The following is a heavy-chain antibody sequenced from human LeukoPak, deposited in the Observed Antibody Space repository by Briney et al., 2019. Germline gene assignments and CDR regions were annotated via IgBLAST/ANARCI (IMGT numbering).Heavy chain of an antibody. J-gene: IGHJ6*02. CDR3: ARERYCSGGSCYSLIGNYYCYYGMDV. V-gene: IGHV6-1*01. D-gene: IGHD2-15*01. CDR1: GDSVSSNSAA. CDR2: TYYRSKWYN. Sequence: SQTLSLTCAISGDSVSSNSAAWNWIRQSPSRGLEWLGRTYYRSKWYNDYAVSVRSRITINPDTSKNQFSLQLNSVTPEDTAVYYCARERYCSGGSCYSLIGNYYCYYGMDVWGQGTMVTVSS.